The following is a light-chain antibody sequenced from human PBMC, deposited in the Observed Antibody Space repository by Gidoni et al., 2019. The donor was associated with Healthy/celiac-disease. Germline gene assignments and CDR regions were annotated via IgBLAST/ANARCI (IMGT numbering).Light chain of an antibody. CDR1: SSDVGGYNY. CDR3: SSYAGSNNPVV. CDR2: EVS. J-gene: IGLJ2*01. Sequence: QSALTQPPSASGSPGQSVTISCTGTSSDVGGYNYVSWYHQHPGKAPKLMIYEVSKRPSGVPDRFSGSKSGNTVPLTVSGLQAEDEADYYCSSYAGSNNPVVFGGGTKLTVL. V-gene: IGLV2-8*01.